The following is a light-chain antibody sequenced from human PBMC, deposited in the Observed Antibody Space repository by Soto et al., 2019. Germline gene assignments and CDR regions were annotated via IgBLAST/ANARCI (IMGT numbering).Light chain of an antibody. CDR1: QTVSSTS. J-gene: IGKJ4*01. CDR2: DAS. CDR3: QQYNNWPPLT. V-gene: IGKV3-20*01. Sequence: EIVLTQSPGTLSLSPGERATLSCRASQTVSSTSLAWYQQRPGQAPRLLIFDASTRVTGIPDRFSGSGSGTDFTLTISSLQSEDFAVYYCQQYNNWPPLTFGGGTKVEIK.